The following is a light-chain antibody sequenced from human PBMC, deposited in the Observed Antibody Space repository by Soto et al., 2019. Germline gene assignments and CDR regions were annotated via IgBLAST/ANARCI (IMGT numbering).Light chain of an antibody. CDR1: SSDVGYYNY. Sequence: QSALTQPPSASGSPGQSVTISCTGTSSDVGYYNYVSWYQQHPGKAPKLIIYEVNKRPSGVPDRFSGSKSGNTASLTVSGLQAEDEAEYYCTSYAVGINVVFGGGTKLTGL. CDR3: TSYAVGINVV. V-gene: IGLV2-8*01. CDR2: EVN. J-gene: IGLJ2*01.